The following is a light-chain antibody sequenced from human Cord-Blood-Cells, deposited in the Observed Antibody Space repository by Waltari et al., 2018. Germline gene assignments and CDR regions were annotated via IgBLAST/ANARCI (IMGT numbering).Light chain of an antibody. CDR3: QQLNSYPHVT. CDR2: AAS. J-gene: IGKJ5*01. CDR1: QGISSY. Sequence: DIQLTQSPSFLSASVGDRVTITCRASQGISSYLAWYQQKPGKAPKLLIYAASTLQSGVPSTFSGSGSGTEFTLTISSLQPEDFATYYCQQLNSYPHVTFGQGTRLEIK. V-gene: IGKV1-9*01.